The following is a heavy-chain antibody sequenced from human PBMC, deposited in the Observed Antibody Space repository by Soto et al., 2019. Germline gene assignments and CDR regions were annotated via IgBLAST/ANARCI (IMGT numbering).Heavy chain of an antibody. CDR1: GFTFSTYN. V-gene: IGHV3-48*02. D-gene: IGHD6-19*01. CDR2: ISRSGSTV. J-gene: IGHJ4*02. CDR3: ARDPSPDSSGWYYFDY. Sequence: GGSLRLSCTASGFTFSTYNMNWVRQAPGKGLEWVSYISRSGSTVYYADSVRGRFTISRDNAKDSLYLQMSSLRDEDTALYYCARDPSPDSSGWYYFDYWGQGTPVTVSS.